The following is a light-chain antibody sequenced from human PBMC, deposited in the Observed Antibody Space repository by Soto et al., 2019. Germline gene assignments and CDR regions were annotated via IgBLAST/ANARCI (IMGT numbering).Light chain of an antibody. CDR2: AAS. J-gene: IGKJ4*01. CDR1: QSISSY. Sequence: DIQMTQSPSSLSASVGDRVTITCRASQSISSYLNWYQQKPGKAPKLLIYAASSLQSGVPSRFSGSGSVTDFSLPMSSLEPEDFAVYYYQQRHNLPRTFGGGTKVDIK. CDR3: QQRHNLPRT. V-gene: IGKV1-39*01.